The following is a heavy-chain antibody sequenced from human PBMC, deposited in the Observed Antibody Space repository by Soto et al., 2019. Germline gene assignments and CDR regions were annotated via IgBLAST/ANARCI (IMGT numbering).Heavy chain of an antibody. CDR2: IKQDGSEK. Sequence: GRSMRLSWASAGFTLGSFWMSWVRQAPGKGLEWVANIKQDGSEKYYVDSVKGRFTISRDNAKNSLYLQMNSLKTEDTAVYYCTTLSITIFGVVLMDVWGQGTTVTVS. CDR3: TTLSITIFGVVLMDV. D-gene: IGHD3-3*01. J-gene: IGHJ6*02. V-gene: IGHV3-7*03. CDR1: GFTLGSFW.